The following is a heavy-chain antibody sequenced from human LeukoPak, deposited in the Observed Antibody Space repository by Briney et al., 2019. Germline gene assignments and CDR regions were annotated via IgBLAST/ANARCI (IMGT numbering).Heavy chain of an antibody. D-gene: IGHD4-17*01. CDR1: GFTFSSYG. CDR3: AKVTKWSVDPARFDY. J-gene: IGHJ4*02. V-gene: IGHV3-23*01. Sequence: GGSLRLSCAASGFTFSSYGMSWVRQAPGKGLEWVSAISGSGGSTYYADSVKGRFTISRDNSKNTLYLQMNSLRAEDTAVYYCAKVTKWSVDPARFDYWGQGTLVTVSS. CDR2: ISGSGGST.